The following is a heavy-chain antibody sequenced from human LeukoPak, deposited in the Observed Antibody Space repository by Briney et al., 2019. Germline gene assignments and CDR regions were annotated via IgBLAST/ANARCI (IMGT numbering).Heavy chain of an antibody. V-gene: IGHV4-4*07. Sequence: SETLSLTCTVSGGSTSSYYWSWIRQPAGKGLEWIGRISTSGSTNYNPSLKSRVTMSVDTSKNQFSLKLSSVTAADTAVYYCARAPSIAAAGSFDYWGQGTLVTVSS. J-gene: IGHJ4*02. CDR3: ARAPSIAAAGSFDY. D-gene: IGHD6-13*01. CDR1: GGSTSSYY. CDR2: ISTSGST.